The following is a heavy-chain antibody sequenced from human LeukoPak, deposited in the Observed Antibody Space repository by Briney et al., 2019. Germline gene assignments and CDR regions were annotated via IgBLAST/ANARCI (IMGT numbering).Heavy chain of an antibody. D-gene: IGHD2-15*01. CDR2: NSGGST. V-gene: IGHV3-23*01. J-gene: IGHJ4*02. Sequence: GGSLRLSCAASGFTFSSYAVYWVRQAPGKGLEWVSSNSGGSTYYADSVKGRFTISRDNSKNTLYLQMNSLRAEDTAVYYCAKDTLGYCSGGICYNYWGQGTLVTVSS. CDR1: GFTFSSYA. CDR3: AKDTLGYCSGGICYNY.